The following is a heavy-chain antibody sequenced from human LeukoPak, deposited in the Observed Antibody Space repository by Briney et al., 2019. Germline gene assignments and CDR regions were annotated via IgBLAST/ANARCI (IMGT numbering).Heavy chain of an antibody. CDR1: GFTISTYW. J-gene: IGHJ3*02. CDR3: ARSKGGYYYDSSGYPRAFDI. CDR2: IKQDGSDK. Sequence: QTGGSLRLSSAASGFTISTYWMSWVRQAPGKGLEWVGNIKQDGSDKYYVDSVKGRFTITRDNSKKSVYLQMNSLRVEDTAVYCCARSKGGYYYDSSGYPRAFDIWGQGTMVTVSS. V-gene: IGHV3-7*01. D-gene: IGHD3-22*01.